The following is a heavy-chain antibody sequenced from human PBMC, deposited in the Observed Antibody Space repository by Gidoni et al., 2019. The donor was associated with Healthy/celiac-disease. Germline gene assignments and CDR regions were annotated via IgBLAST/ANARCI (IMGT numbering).Heavy chain of an antibody. J-gene: IGHJ3*02. CDR3: ARGRSRRVPAATRYGAFDI. CDR2: LIPIFGTA. CDR1: GGTFSSYA. D-gene: IGHD2-2*01. V-gene: IGHV1-69*06. Sequence: QVQLVQSGAEVKKPGSSVNVSCKASGGTFSSYAISWVRQAPGQGLEWMGGLIPIFGTANEEQKCQGRVTITADKSTSTAYMELSSLRSEDTAVYYCARGRSRRVPAATRYGAFDIWGQGTMVTVSS.